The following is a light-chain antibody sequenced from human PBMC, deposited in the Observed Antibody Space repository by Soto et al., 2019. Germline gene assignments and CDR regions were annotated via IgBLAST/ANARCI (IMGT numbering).Light chain of an antibody. J-gene: IGKJ5*01. CDR1: QSINRW. CDR3: QQFHSFPIT. CDR2: DAS. Sequence: DIQMTQSPSTLSASAGDRVTITCRASQSINRWLAWYQQKPGKAPKLLINDASSLESGVPSRFSGSGSGTQFTLTISSLQPDDFATYYCQQFHSFPITFGQGTRLDVK. V-gene: IGKV1-5*01.